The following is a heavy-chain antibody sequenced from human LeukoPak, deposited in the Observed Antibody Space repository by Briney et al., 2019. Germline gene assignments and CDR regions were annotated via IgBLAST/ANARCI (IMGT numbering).Heavy chain of an antibody. CDR3: ARADYDFWSYYFDY. D-gene: IGHD3-3*01. CDR2: ISSSGSTI. V-gene: IGHV3-48*03. J-gene: IGHJ4*02. Sequence: PGGSLRLSCAASGFTFSSYEMNWVRQAPGKGLEWVSYISSSGSTIYYADSVKGRFTISRDNAMNSLYLQMNSLRAEDTAVYYCARADYDFWSYYFDYWGQGTLVTVSS. CDR1: GFTFSSYE.